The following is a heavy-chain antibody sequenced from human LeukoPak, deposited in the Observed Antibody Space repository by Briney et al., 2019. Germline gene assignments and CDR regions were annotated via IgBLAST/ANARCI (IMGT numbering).Heavy chain of an antibody. Sequence: ASVKVSCKASGYTFTGHSMYWVRQAPGQGLEWMGWINPNSGDTYYAQKFQGRVTMTRDTSISTAYMELSRLRSDDTAVYYCAKSPTDYWGQGTLVTVSS. CDR2: INPNSGDT. J-gene: IGHJ4*02. CDR3: AKSPTDY. V-gene: IGHV1-2*02. CDR1: GYTFTGHS.